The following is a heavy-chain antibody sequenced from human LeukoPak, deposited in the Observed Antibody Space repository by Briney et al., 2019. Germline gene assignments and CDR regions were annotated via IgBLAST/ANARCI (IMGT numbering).Heavy chain of an antibody. CDR3: AKGLTLGTIAAWSLDY. CDR2: ISGSGGST. Sequence: GGSLRLSCAASGFTFSSYAMSWVRQAPGKGLEWVSAISGSGGSTYYADSVKGRFTISRDNSKNTLYLQMNSLRAEDTAVYYCAKGLTLGTIAAWSLDYWGQGTLVTVSS. CDR1: GFTFSSYA. J-gene: IGHJ4*02. D-gene: IGHD6-6*01. V-gene: IGHV3-23*01.